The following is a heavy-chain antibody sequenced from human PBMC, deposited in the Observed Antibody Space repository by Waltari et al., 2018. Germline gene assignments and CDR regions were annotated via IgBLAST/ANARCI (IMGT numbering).Heavy chain of an antibody. Sequence: QVQLQESGPGLVKPSETLSLTCSVSGGSFSSTWWSWMRQPPGKGLEWIGNIDYTGSTKSNPSLTSRLTISVDTSKTQFSLTLSSVIAADTAVYYCARFIRGRYFDYWGQGTLVTVSS. D-gene: IGHD3-10*01. CDR1: GGSFSSTW. CDR3: ARFIRGRYFDY. J-gene: IGHJ4*02. V-gene: IGHV4-59*01. CDR2: IDYTGST.